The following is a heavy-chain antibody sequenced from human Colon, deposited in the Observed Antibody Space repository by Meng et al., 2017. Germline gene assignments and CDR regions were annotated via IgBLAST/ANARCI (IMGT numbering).Heavy chain of an antibody. CDR2: ITSSGGNT. CDR1: GFRFNNFG. Sequence: GESLKISCAASGFRFNNFGMTWVRQGPGKGLECVAAITSSGGNTYYADSVKGRFTISRDNSKNTLYLQMNSLRAEDTAVYYCAKESVGTYSLYSFDSWGQGTLVTVSS. D-gene: IGHD4-11*01. CDR3: AKESVGTYSLYSFDS. J-gene: IGHJ4*02. V-gene: IGHV3-23*01.